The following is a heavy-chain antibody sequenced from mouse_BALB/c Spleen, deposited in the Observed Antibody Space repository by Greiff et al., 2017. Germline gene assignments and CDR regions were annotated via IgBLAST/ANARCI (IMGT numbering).Heavy chain of an antibody. V-gene: IGHV2-6-7*01. Sequence: VHLVESGPGLVAPSQSLSITCTVSGFSLTGYGVNWVRQPPGKGLEWLGMIWGDGSTDYNSALKSRLSISKDNSKSQVFLKMNSLQTDDTARYYCAREGGYPSYAMDYWGQGTSVTVSS. D-gene: IGHD2-2*01. CDR2: IWGDGST. J-gene: IGHJ4*01. CDR1: GFSLTGYG. CDR3: AREGGYPSYAMDY.